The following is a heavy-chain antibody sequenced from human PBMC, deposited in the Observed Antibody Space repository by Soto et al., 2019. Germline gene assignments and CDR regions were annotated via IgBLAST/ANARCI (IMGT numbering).Heavy chain of an antibody. V-gene: IGHV6-1*01. CDR3: ANMDDV. CDR2: TYYRSKWHN. J-gene: IGHJ4*02. CDR1: GDSVSSKSAT. D-gene: IGHD3-10*02. Sequence: SQTLSLTCAISGDSVSSKSATWNWIRQFPSRGLEWLGRTYYRSKWHNEYAVSVKSRITINPDTSKNQFPLQLNSVTPEDTAVYYCANMDDVWGQGTLVTVSS.